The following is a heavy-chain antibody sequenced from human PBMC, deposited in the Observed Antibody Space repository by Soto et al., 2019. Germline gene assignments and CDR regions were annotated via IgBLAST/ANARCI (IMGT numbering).Heavy chain of an antibody. D-gene: IGHD3-22*01. CDR1: GFTFSSYW. CDR3: ARDVKWLLLTVDYFDY. V-gene: IGHV3-7*05. J-gene: IGHJ4*02. CDR2: IKQDGSEK. Sequence: GGSLRLSCAASGFTFSSYWMSWVRQAPGKGLEWVANIKQDGSEKYYVDSVKGRFTISRDNAKNSLYLQMNSLRAEDTAVYYCARDVKWLLLTVDYFDYWGQGTLVTVSS.